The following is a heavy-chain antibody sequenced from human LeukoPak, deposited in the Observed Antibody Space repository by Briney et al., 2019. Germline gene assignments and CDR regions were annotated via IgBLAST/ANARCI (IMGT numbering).Heavy chain of an antibody. Sequence: PSETLSLTCTVSGGSISSSSYYWGWIRQPPGKGLEWIGYIYYSGSTYYHPSLKSRVTISVDTSKNQFSLKLSSVTAADTAVYYCARQSIAAAGTFQWGQGTLVTVSS. D-gene: IGHD6-13*01. CDR1: GGSISSSSYY. CDR3: ARQSIAAAGTFQ. V-gene: IGHV4-39*01. CDR2: IYYSGST. J-gene: IGHJ4*02.